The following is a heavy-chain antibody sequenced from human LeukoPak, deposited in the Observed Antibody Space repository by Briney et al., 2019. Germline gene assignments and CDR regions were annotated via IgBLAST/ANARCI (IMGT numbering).Heavy chain of an antibody. CDR1: GYTFTSYA. CDR2: INAGNGNT. D-gene: IGHD5-18*01. CDR3: ARGKRYSYGFHY. J-gene: IGHJ4*02. Sequence: ASVKVSCKASGYTFTSYAMHWVRQAPGQRLEWMGWINAGNGNTKYSQKFQGRVTITRDTSASTAYMELSSLRSEDTAVYYCARGKRYSYGFHYWGQGTLVTVSS. V-gene: IGHV1-3*01.